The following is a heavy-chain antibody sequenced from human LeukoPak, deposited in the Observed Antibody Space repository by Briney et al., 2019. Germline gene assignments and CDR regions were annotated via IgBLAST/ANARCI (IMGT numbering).Heavy chain of an antibody. CDR3: AREPGGSYYFDY. Sequence: PGGSLRLSCAASGFTFSGYAMSWVRQAPGKGLEWVSVIYSGGSTYYADSVKGRFTISRDNSKNTLYLQMNSLRAEDTAVYYCAREPGGSYYFDYWGQGTLVTVSS. D-gene: IGHD1-26*01. CDR2: IYSGGST. V-gene: IGHV3-53*01. J-gene: IGHJ4*02. CDR1: GFTFSGYA.